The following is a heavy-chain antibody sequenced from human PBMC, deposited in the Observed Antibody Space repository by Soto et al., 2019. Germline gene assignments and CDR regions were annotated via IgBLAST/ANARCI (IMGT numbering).Heavy chain of an antibody. CDR2: IYYSGST. CDR1: GGSISSGDYY. D-gene: IGHD6-13*01. CDR3: ARASIAELTLDY. J-gene: IGHJ4*02. Sequence: PSETLSLTCTVSGGSISSGDYYWSWIRQPPWKGLEWIGYIYYSGSTYYNPSLKSRVTISVDTSKNQFSLKLSSVTAADTAVYYCARASIAELTLDYWGQGXLVTVYS. V-gene: IGHV4-30-4*01.